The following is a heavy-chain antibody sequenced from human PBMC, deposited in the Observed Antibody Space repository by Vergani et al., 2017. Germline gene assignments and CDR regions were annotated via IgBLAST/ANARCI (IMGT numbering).Heavy chain of an antibody. CDR3: AKGVYCSSTSCYEGRGYYYGMGV. J-gene: IGHJ6*02. CDR2: ISGSGGNT. D-gene: IGHD2-2*01. Sequence: EVHLLESGGGQVEAGGSLRLSCVASGFTFSSYAMSWVRQVPGKGLEWVSGISGSGGNTYYANSVKGRFTISRDNSKNTLYLQMNSLRADDTAVYYCAKGVYCSSTSCYEGRGYYYGMGVWGQGTTVTFSS. CDR1: GFTFSSYA. V-gene: IGHV3-23*01.